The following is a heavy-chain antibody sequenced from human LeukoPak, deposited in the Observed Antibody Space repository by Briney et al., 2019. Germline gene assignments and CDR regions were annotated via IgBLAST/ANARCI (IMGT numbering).Heavy chain of an antibody. J-gene: IGHJ4*02. CDR2: ISGSGGGT. Sequence: PGGSLRLSCAASGFTFSSYAMSWVRQAPEKGLEWVSTISGSGGGTYYADSVKGRFTISRDDSKNTLYLQMNSLRAEDTAVYYCVKDLGRYRDNCFDYWGQGTVDSVSS. D-gene: IGHD1-26*01. V-gene: IGHV3-23*01. CDR3: VKDLGRYRDNCFDY. CDR1: GFTFSSYA.